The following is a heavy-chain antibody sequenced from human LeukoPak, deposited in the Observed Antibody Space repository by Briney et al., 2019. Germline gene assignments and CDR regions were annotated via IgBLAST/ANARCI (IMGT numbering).Heavy chain of an antibody. CDR2: INPNINGT. D-gene: IGHD6-25*01. CDR3: ARERTPGSGYGVDY. Sequence: ASVKVSCKASGYTFTGYYVHWVRQAPGQGLEWMGWINPNINGTNYAQKFQGRVTMTGDRSISTAYMELSRLRSDDTAVYYCARERTPGSGYGVDYWGQGTVVTVSS. J-gene: IGHJ4*02. V-gene: IGHV1-2*02. CDR1: GYTFTGYY.